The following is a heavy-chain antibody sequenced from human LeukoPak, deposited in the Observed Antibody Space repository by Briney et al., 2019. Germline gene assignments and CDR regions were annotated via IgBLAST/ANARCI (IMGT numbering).Heavy chain of an antibody. Sequence: PSETLSLTCAVYGRSFSGYYWTWIRQPPGKGLEWIGEINHSGGTDHNPSLKSRVTMSVDTSKNQISLQLTSVTAADTVVYYCASGRSGNQLLYVYWGQGTLVTVSS. CDR1: GRSFSGYY. CDR2: INHSGGT. J-gene: IGHJ4*02. D-gene: IGHD2-2*02. CDR3: ASGRSGNQLLYVY. V-gene: IGHV4-34*01.